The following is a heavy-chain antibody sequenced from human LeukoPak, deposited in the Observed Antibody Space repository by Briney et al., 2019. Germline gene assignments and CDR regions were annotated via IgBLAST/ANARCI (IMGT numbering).Heavy chain of an antibody. Sequence: GGSLRLSCTGSGFTFSSYPLSWVRQAPGKGLEWVSAICNSGSNTYYGDSVRGRFTISRDKSKNTLYLQMNTLRAEDTAVYYCATTKSARRYFDYWGQGTLVTVSS. V-gene: IGHV3-23*01. J-gene: IGHJ4*02. D-gene: IGHD1-1*01. CDR3: ATTKSARRYFDY. CDR1: GFTFSSYP. CDR2: ICNSGSNT.